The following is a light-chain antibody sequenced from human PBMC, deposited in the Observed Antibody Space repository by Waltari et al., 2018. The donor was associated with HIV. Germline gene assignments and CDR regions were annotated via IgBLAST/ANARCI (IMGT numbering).Light chain of an antibody. CDR3: CSSAGKYTFV. J-gene: IGLJ1*01. V-gene: IGLV2-11*01. Sequence: QSALTQSRSVSGSPGQSITISCTGTTNDVGAYNYVSWYHQHPGRAPKRLIFDLINRPSGVPDLFSGSKSVNTASRTISGLQAEDEADYYCCSSAGKYTFVFGTGTKVTVL. CDR2: DLI. CDR1: TNDVGAYNY.